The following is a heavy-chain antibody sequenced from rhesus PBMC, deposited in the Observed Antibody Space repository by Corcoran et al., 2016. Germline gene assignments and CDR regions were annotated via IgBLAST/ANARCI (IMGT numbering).Heavy chain of an antibody. CDR1: GFTFGSYA. Sequence: QVQLVQSGAEVKKPGASVKVSCKASGFTFGSYAISWVRQAPGQGLEWMGVIIPLVGITNYAEKFQGRVTITADTSKSTAYMELSSLRSEDTAVYDCARVDRYCSGIYCYSNYFDLWGPGTPITISS. CDR3: ARVDRYCSGIYCYSNYFDL. J-gene: IGHJ2*01. D-gene: IGHD2-27*01. CDR2: IIPLVGIT. V-gene: IGHV1-198*02.